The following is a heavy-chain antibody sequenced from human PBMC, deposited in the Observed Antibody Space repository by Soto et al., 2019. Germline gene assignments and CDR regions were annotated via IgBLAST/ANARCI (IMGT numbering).Heavy chain of an antibody. V-gene: IGHV3-23*01. D-gene: IGHD1-7*01. J-gene: IGHJ5*02. CDR3: AKDQGWNYASYSKFEP. CDR1: GFTFSSYA. Sequence: AGGSLRLSCAASGFTFSSYAMSWFRQAPGKGLEWVTAISGSGGSTYYADSVKGRFTISRDNSKNTLYLQMNSLRAEDTAVYYCAKDQGWNYASYSKFEPWGQGTLVTVSS. CDR2: ISGSGGST.